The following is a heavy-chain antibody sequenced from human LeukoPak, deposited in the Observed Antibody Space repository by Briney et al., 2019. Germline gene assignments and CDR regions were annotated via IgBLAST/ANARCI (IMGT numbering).Heavy chain of an antibody. V-gene: IGHV4-34*01. CDR2: INHSGST. J-gene: IGHJ4*02. CDR3: ARGVAGDIVVVPAAIGSGPLEY. D-gene: IGHD2-2*01. Sequence: PSETLSLTCAVYGGSFSGYYWSWIRQPPGKGLEWIGEINHSGSTNYNPSLKSRVTISVDTSKNRFSLKLSSVTAADTAVYYCARGVAGDIVVVPAAIGSGPLEYWGPGTRVTVSS. CDR1: GGSFSGYY.